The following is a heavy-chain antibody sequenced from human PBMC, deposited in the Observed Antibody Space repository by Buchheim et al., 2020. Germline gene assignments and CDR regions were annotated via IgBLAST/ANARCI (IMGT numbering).Heavy chain of an antibody. CDR3: ARQGGYSGHNWFDS. Sequence: QVHLQESGPGQVKPSETLSLTCSVSGGSIGSYFWSWIRQPPGKGLEWMGYIYYSGTTNYSPSLKGRVTMSVATSKNQFSLKLNSVTAADTATYFCARQGGYSGHNWFDSWGQGTL. CDR2: IYYSGTT. J-gene: IGHJ5*01. CDR1: GGSIGSYF. D-gene: IGHD5-12*01. V-gene: IGHV4-59*08.